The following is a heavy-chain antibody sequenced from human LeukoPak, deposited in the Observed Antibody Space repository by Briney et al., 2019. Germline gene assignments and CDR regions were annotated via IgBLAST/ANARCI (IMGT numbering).Heavy chain of an antibody. D-gene: IGHD1-26*01. Sequence: PGGSLRLSCAASGFTFSSYAMSWARQAPGKGLEWVAVISYDGSNKYYARAVNVFILISRDNSKNTLYLQMNSLRAEDKAVYYCARDDGIVGATYYFDYWGRGTLDPVSS. J-gene: IGHJ4*02. CDR3: ARDDGIVGATYYFDY. CDR1: GFTFSSYA. V-gene: IGHV3-30-3*01. CDR2: ISYDGSNK.